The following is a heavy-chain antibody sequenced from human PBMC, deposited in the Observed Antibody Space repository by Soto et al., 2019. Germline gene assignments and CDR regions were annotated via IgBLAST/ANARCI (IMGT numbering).Heavy chain of an antibody. CDR2: ISYDGSNK. J-gene: IGHJ6*02. D-gene: IGHD6-19*01. Sequence: PVGSLRLSCAASGFTFSSYAMHWVHQAPGKGLEWVAVISYDGSNKYYADSVRGRFTISRDNSKNTLYLQMNSLRAEDTAVYYCARDRQSSGWYSQYYYYYYGMDVWGQGTTVTVSS. V-gene: IGHV3-30-3*01. CDR1: GFTFSSYA. CDR3: ARDRQSSGWYSQYYYYYYGMDV.